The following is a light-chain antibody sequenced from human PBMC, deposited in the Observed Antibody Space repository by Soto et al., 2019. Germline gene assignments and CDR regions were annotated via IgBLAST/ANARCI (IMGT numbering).Light chain of an antibody. Sequence: QSVLTQPASVYGSPGQSITISCTGTSSDVGGYNYVAWYQQHPGKAPKLMIYDVSNRPSGVSNRFSGSKSGNTASLTISGLQAEDEADYYCSSYTSSSTLAIAGGTKLTVL. CDR2: DVS. CDR3: SSYTSSSTLA. CDR1: SSDVGGYNY. V-gene: IGLV2-14*01. J-gene: IGLJ2*01.